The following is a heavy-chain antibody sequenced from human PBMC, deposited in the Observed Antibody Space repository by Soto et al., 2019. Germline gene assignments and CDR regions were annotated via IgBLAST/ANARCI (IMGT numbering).Heavy chain of an antibody. V-gene: IGHV4-31*03. D-gene: IGHD3-3*01. CDR3: ARAVNNDFWSGYSPFDY. CDR1: GGSTSSGGFY. J-gene: IGHJ4*02. CDR2: IYYNGDT. Sequence: PSETLSLTCSVSGGSTSSGGFYWSWIRHHPGKGLEWIGYIYYNGDTYYNPSLKNRVTISVDTSNNQFSLNLSSVTAADTAVYYCARAVNNDFWSGYSPFDYWSQGTMVTVYS.